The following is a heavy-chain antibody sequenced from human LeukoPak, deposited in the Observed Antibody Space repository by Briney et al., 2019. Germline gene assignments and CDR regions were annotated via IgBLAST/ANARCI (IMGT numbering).Heavy chain of an antibody. J-gene: IGHJ4*02. D-gene: IGHD6-19*01. Sequence: GGSLRLSCAASGFTFSSYGMHWVRQAPGKGLEWVAVIWYDGSNKYYADSVKGRFTISRDNSKNTLLLQMNSLRAEDTAVYYCARTDTSGWSRPLDCWGQGTLVTVSS. CDR3: ARTDTSGWSRPLDC. CDR2: IWYDGSNK. V-gene: IGHV3-33*01. CDR1: GFTFSSYG.